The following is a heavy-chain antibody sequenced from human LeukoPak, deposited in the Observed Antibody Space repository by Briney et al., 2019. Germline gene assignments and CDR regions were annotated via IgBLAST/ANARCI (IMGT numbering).Heavy chain of an antibody. J-gene: IGHJ4*02. CDR3: ARHPFARAFDY. V-gene: IGHV5-51*01. CDR1: GYDFSTYW. Sequence: GESLKISCKASGYDFSTYWIGWVRQMPGKGLEWMGIIYPGDSDTRYSPSFQGQVTISADKSISTAYLQWSSLKASDTAMYYCARHPFARAFDYWGRGTLVTVSS. CDR2: IYPGDSDT.